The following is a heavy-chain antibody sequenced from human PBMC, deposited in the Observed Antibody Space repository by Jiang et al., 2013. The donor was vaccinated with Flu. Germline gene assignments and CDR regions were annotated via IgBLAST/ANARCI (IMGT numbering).Heavy chain of an antibody. V-gene: IGHV3-53*01. D-gene: IGHD6-13*01. Sequence: QLVESGGGLIQPGGSLRLSCAASGFTVSSNYMSWVRQAPGKGLEWVSVIYSGGSTYYADSVKGRFTISRDNSKNTLYLQMNSLRAEDTAVYYCARDRFGIAAAGSRYGMDVWGQGTTVTVSS. CDR3: ARDRFGIAAAGSRYGMDV. CDR1: GFTVSSNY. CDR2: IYSGGST. J-gene: IGHJ6*02.